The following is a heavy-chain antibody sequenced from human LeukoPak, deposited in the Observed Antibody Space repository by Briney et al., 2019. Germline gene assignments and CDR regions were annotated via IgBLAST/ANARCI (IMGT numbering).Heavy chain of an antibody. CDR2: ISGSGGST. J-gene: IGHJ4*02. D-gene: IGHD3-10*01. CDR1: GFTFSTYA. CDR3: AKGSGPWFGDLNLDY. V-gene: IGHV3-23*01. Sequence: PGGSLRLSCAASGFTFSTYAMSWVRQAPGKGLEWVSVISGSGGSTYYADSVKGRLTISRDNSKNTVYLQMNSLRAEDTAVYYCAKGSGPWFGDLNLDYWGQGTLVTVSS.